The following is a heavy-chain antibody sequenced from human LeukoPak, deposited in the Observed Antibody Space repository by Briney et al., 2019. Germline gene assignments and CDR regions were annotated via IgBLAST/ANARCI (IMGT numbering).Heavy chain of an antibody. V-gene: IGHV4-30-4*08. J-gene: IGHJ5*02. CDR2: IYYSGST. CDR3: ARYYYDSSVYYDWFDP. CDR1: GGSISSGDYY. Sequence: PSETLSLTCTVSGGSISSGDYYWSWIRQPPGKGLEWIGYIYYSGSTYYNPSLKSRVTISVDTSKNQFSLKLSSVTTADTAVYYCARYYYDSSVYYDWFDPWGQGTLVTVSS. D-gene: IGHD3-22*01.